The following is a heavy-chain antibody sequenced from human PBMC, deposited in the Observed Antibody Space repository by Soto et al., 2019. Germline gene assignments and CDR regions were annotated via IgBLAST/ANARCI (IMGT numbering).Heavy chain of an antibody. D-gene: IGHD1-26*01. CDR3: ARAVNGSPALFDY. V-gene: IGHV4-59*01. CDR2: IYYSGST. J-gene: IGHJ4*02. CDR1: GGSISSYY. Sequence: SETLSLTCTVSGGSISSYYWSWIRQPPGKGLEWIGYIYYSGSTNYNPSLKSRVTISVDTSKNQFSLKLSSVTAADTAVYYCARAVNGSPALFDYWGQGTLVTVSS.